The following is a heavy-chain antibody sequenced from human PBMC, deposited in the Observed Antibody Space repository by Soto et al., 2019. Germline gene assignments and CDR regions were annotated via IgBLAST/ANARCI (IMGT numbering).Heavy chain of an antibody. CDR3: ARLERITIFGVVTGSGSFDP. J-gene: IGHJ5*02. D-gene: IGHD3-3*01. Sequence: PSETLSLTCTVTGDSISSRSYYWGWIRQPPGKGLEWIGSIYYSGSTNYNPSLKSRVTISVDTSKNQFSLKLSSVTAADTAVYYCARLERITIFGVVTGSGSFDPWGQGTLVTVSS. CDR2: IYYSGST. CDR1: GDSISSRSYY. V-gene: IGHV4-39*07.